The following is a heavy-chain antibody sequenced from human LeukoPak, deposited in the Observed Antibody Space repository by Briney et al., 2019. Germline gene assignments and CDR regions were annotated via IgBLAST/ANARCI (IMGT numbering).Heavy chain of an antibody. D-gene: IGHD2-2*01. CDR1: GDSISSGAYS. CDR3: ARVVYCTSSNCYFKNNWFDP. J-gene: IGHJ5*02. Sequence: SQTLSLTCVVSGDSISSGAYSWSWIRQPPGKGLEWIGYIFHTGSTFYNPSLKSRVTISVDNSKNQFSLKLSSVTAADTAVYYCARVVYCTSSNCYFKNNWFDPWGQGTLVTVSS. V-gene: IGHV4-30-2*01. CDR2: IFHTGST.